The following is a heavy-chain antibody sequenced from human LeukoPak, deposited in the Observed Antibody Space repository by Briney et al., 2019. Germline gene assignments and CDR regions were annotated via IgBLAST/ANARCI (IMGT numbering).Heavy chain of an antibody. CDR3: AGYCSSTSCRSTAFDI. V-gene: IGHV1-46*01. J-gene: IGHJ3*02. Sequence: ASVKVSCKASGYTFTSYYMHWVRQAPGQGLEWMGIINPSGGSTSYAQKFQGRVTMTRDTSTSTVYMELSSLRSEDTAVYYCAGYCSSTSCRSTAFDIWGQGTMVTVSS. CDR2: INPSGGST. CDR1: GYTFTSYY. D-gene: IGHD2-2*01.